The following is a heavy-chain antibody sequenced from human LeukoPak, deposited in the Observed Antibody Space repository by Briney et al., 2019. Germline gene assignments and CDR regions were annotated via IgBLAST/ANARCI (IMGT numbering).Heavy chain of an antibody. Sequence: AASVKVSCKASGYTFTRYDINWVRQATGQGLEWMGWMNPNSGNTGYAQKFQGRVTMTRNTSISTAYMELSSLRSEDTAVYYCARSPRITMVRGVSYYYYYYGMDVWGQGTTVTVSS. D-gene: IGHD3-10*01. J-gene: IGHJ6*02. CDR2: MNPNSGNT. CDR1: GYTFTRYD. CDR3: ARSPRITMVRGVSYYYYYYGMDV. V-gene: IGHV1-8*01.